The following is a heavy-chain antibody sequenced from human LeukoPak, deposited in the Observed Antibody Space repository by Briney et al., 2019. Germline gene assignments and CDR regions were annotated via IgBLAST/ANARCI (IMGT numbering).Heavy chain of an antibody. Sequence: SETLSLTCTVSGGSISSYYWSWIRQPPGKGLEWIGYIYYSGTTNYNPSLKSRVTISVDTSKNQFSLKLGSVTAADTAVYYCASTEVSYYYDSSGYKPFDYWGQGTLVTVSS. CDR1: GGSISSYY. V-gene: IGHV4-59*01. CDR2: IYYSGTT. D-gene: IGHD3-22*01. J-gene: IGHJ4*02. CDR3: ASTEVSYYYDSSGYKPFDY.